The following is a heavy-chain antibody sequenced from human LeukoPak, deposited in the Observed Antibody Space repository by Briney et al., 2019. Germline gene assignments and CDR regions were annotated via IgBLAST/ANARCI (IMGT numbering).Heavy chain of an antibody. CDR1: GFTFSSYS. J-gene: IGHJ4*02. CDR2: ISSSSSTI. V-gene: IGHV3-48*01. Sequence: GGSLRLSCAASGFTFSSYSMNWVRQAPGKGLEWVSYISSSSSTIYYADSVKGRFTISRDNSKNTLYLQMNSLRAEDTAVYYCAVVVVTAAFDYWGQGTLGTVSS. CDR3: AVVVVTAAFDY. D-gene: IGHD2-21*02.